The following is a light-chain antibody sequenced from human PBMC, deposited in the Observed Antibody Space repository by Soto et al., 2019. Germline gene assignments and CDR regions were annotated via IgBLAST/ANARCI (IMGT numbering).Light chain of an antibody. Sequence: SPLSCWSSRTVLDNSNNKNYLAWYQQQPGQPPRLLIYWASTRQSGVPDRFSGSGSGTDFTLTISSLQAEDVAVYFCQQYYSTQITFGQGTRLEIK. J-gene: IGKJ5*01. CDR1: RTVLDNSNNKNY. V-gene: IGKV4-1*01. CDR2: WAS. CDR3: QQYYSTQIT.